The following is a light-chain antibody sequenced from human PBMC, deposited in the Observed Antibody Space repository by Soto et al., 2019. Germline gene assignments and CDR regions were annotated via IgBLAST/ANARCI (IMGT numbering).Light chain of an antibody. CDR1: QRVRSS. CDR3: QQYENWPPLT. J-gene: IGKJ4*01. CDR2: GAS. Sequence: EIVMTQSPATLSVSPGERATLSCRASQRVRSSLAWYQQRPGQPPRLLIYGASTRATGIPARFSGTGSGTEFTLTISSLQSEDFAVYYCQQYENWPPLTFGGGTKVEIK. V-gene: IGKV3-15*01.